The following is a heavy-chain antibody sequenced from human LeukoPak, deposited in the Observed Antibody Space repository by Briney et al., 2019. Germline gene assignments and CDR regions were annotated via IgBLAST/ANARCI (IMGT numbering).Heavy chain of an antibody. Sequence: GGSLRLSCAASGFTFSSYSMNWVRQAPGKGLEWVSSISSSSSYIYYADSVKGRFTISRDNAKNSLYLQMNRLRAEDTAVYYCARPYYYDSSGYYYSDYWGQGTLFTVSS. CDR2: ISSSSSYI. J-gene: IGHJ4*02. CDR3: ARPYYYDSSGYYYSDY. V-gene: IGHV3-21*01. CDR1: GFTFSSYS. D-gene: IGHD3-22*01.